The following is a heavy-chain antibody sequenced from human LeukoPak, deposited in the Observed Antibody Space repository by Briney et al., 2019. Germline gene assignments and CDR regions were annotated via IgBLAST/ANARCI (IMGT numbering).Heavy chain of an antibody. V-gene: IGHV3-23*01. CDR1: GFTFSNYA. CDR3: AKDPNGDHIGAFDF. D-gene: IGHD4-17*01. CDR2: IAGSGGGT. J-gene: IGHJ3*01. Sequence: GGSLRLSCAASGFTFSNYALVWVRQAPGKGLEWVSAIAGSGGGTDYADSVKGRFTISRDNSKNTLYLQMSSLRAEDTAVYYCAKDPNGDHIGAFDFWGQGTMVTVSS.